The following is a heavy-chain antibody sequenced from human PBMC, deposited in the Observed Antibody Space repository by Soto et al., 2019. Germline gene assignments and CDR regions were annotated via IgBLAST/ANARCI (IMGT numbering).Heavy chain of an antibody. V-gene: IGHV3-23*01. Sequence: GGSLRLSCAASGFTFSSYAMSWVRQAPGKGLEWVSAISGSGGSTYYADSVKGRFTISRDNSKNTLYLQMNSLRAEDTAVYYCAKDAPGYDILTGYYLYPWGQGTLVTVSS. J-gene: IGHJ5*02. D-gene: IGHD3-9*01. CDR3: AKDAPGYDILTGYYLYP. CDR1: GFTFSSYA. CDR2: ISGSGGST.